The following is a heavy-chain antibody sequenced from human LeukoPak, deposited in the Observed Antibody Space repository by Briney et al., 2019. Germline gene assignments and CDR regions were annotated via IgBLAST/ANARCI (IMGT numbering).Heavy chain of an antibody. D-gene: IGHD6-13*01. CDR1: GFTFSSYE. CDR3: AREWMGYSSSRRYYYYYMDV. CDR2: ISSSGRTT. Sequence: GGSLRLSCAASGFTFSSYEVNWVRQAPGKGLEWVSYISSSGRTTYYADSVKGRFTISRDNAKNSLYLQMNSLRAEDTALYYCAREWMGYSSSRRYYYYYMDVWGKGTTVTVSS. V-gene: IGHV3-48*03. J-gene: IGHJ6*03.